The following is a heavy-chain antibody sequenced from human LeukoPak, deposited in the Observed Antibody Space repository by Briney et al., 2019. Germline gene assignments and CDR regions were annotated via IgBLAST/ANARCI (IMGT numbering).Heavy chain of an antibody. CDR3: AKGVLSSSSAHFDY. D-gene: IGHD6-13*01. CDR2: IASDGSST. CDR1: GFTFSSYW. J-gene: IGHJ4*02. V-gene: IGHV3-74*01. Sequence: PGGSLRLSCAASGFTFSSYWMNWVRQAPGKGLVWVSRIASDGSSTTYADFVKGRFTISRDNSKNTLYLQMNSLRAEDTAVYYCAKGVLSSSSAHFDYWGQGTLVAVSS.